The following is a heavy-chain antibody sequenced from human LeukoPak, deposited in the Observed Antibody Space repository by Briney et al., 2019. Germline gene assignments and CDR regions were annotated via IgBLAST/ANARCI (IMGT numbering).Heavy chain of an antibody. Sequence: SGTLSLTCTVSGGSISSYHWSWIRQPPGKGLEWIGYIYYSGSTNYNPSLKSRVTISVDTSKNQFSLKLSSVTAADTAVYYCARVRVRVVPAAINWFDPWGQGTLVTVSS. CDR1: GGSISSYH. CDR3: ARVRVRVVPAAINWFDP. D-gene: IGHD2-2*01. J-gene: IGHJ5*02. V-gene: IGHV4-59*13. CDR2: IYYSGST.